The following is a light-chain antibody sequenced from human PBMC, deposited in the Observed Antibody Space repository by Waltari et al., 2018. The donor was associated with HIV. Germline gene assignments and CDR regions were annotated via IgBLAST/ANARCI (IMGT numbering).Light chain of an antibody. CDR2: AVS. CDR1: SSDVGGYNY. V-gene: IGLV2-14*01. CDR3: SSYTSSSTLV. J-gene: IGLJ2*01. Sequence: QSALTQPASVSGSPGQSITISCTGTSSDVGGYNYFSWYQQYAGKAPKLMIYAVSNRPSGVANRFSGSKSGNTASLTISGLQAEDEADYYCSSYTSSSTLVFGGGTKLTVL.